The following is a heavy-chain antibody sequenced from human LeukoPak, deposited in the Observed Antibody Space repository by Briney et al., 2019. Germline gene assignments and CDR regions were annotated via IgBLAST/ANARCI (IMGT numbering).Heavy chain of an antibody. V-gene: IGHV3-33*01. CDR3: ARGVDYYENSGTIDY. Sequence: GKSLRLSCTASGFTFNDYGMHWVRQPPGKGLEWVAIIWYDGSNKKYEDSVKGRFTISRDNSKNTLYLQMNSLRAEDTAVYYCARGVDYYENSGTIDYWGQGTLVTVSS. CDR1: GFTFNDYG. CDR2: IWYDGSNK. D-gene: IGHD3-22*01. J-gene: IGHJ4*02.